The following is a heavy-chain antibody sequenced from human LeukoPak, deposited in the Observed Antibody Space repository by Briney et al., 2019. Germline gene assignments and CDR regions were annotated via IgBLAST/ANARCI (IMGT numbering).Heavy chain of an antibody. Sequence: ASVKVSCKASGGTFSSYAISWVRQAPGQGLEWMGGIIPIFGTANYAQKFQGRVTITTDESTSTAYTELSSLRSEDTAVYYCARSDIVVVPAAIQYNWFDPWGQGTLVTVSS. V-gene: IGHV1-69*05. CDR2: IIPIFGTA. CDR3: ARSDIVVVPAAIQYNWFDP. J-gene: IGHJ5*02. CDR1: GGTFSSYA. D-gene: IGHD2-2*02.